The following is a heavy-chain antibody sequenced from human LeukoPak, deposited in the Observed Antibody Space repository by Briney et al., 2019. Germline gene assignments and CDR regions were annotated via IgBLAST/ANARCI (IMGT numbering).Heavy chain of an antibody. CDR2: INHSGST. CDR3: ARQLYYYGSGSYGY. CDR1: GGSFSGYY. J-gene: IGHJ4*02. V-gene: IGHV4-34*01. D-gene: IGHD3-10*01. Sequence: PSETLSLTCAVYGGSFSGYYWSWIRQPPGKGLEWIGEINHSGSTNYNPSLKSRVTISVDTSKNQFSLKLSSVTAADTAVYYCARQLYYYGSGSYGYWGQGTLVTVSS.